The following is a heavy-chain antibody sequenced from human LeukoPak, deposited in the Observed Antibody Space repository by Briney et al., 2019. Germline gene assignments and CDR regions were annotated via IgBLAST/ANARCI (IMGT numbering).Heavy chain of an antibody. V-gene: IGHV3-30*02. D-gene: IGHD6-19*01. J-gene: IGHJ4*02. Sequence: PGGSLRLSCAASGFTFNDYNMHWARQAPGKGLEWVAFIQHDGSNYFYVDSVKGRFTISRDKSKNTLYLQMNSLRAEDTAVYYCAKDRLVPGSVLDYWGQGTLVTVSS. CDR3: AKDRLVPGSVLDY. CDR1: GFTFNDYN. CDR2: IQHDGSNY.